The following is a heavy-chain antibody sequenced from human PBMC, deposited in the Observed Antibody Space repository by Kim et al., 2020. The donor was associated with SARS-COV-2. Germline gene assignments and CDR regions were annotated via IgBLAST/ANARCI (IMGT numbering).Heavy chain of an antibody. D-gene: IGHD3-10*01. J-gene: IGHJ6*02. CDR2: ISSSSSYI. V-gene: IGHV3-21*01. CDR3: ARDYGSGSDYYYYGMDV. CDR1: GFTFSSYS. Sequence: GGSLRLSCAASGFTFSSYSMNWVRQAPGKGLEWVSSISSSSSYIYYADSVKGRFTISRDNAKNSLYLQMNSLRAEDTAVYYCARDYGSGSDYYYYGMDVWGQGTTGTGSS.